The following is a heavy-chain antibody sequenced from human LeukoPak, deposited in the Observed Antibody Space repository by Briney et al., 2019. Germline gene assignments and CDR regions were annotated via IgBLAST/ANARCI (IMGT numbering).Heavy chain of an antibody. J-gene: IGHJ4*02. CDR2: IYHSGST. D-gene: IGHD6-13*01. Sequence: PPQTLSLTCAVSGGSISSGGYSWSWIRQPPGQGLEWIGYIYHSGSTYYNPSLKSRVTISVDRSKNQFSLKLSSVTAADTAVYYCARGGSSWYFDYWGQGTLVTVSS. CDR3: ARGGSSWYFDY. V-gene: IGHV4-30-2*01. CDR1: GGSISSGGYS.